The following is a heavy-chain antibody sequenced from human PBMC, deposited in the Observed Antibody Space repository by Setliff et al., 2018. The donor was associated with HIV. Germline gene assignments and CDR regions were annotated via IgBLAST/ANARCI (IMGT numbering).Heavy chain of an antibody. CDR1: GGSFSTYY. Sequence: SETLSLTCTVSGGSFSTYYWSWIRQPAGEGLEYIGRVHSTGTTIYNHSLKSRVTMSVDTSKNQLSLKLSSVTAADTAVYYCARGGYDYVWGSYRYPYYYYYMDVWGKGTTVTVSS. CDR2: VHSTGTT. CDR3: ARGGYDYVWGSYRYPYYYYYMDV. D-gene: IGHD3-16*02. V-gene: IGHV4-4*07. J-gene: IGHJ6*03.